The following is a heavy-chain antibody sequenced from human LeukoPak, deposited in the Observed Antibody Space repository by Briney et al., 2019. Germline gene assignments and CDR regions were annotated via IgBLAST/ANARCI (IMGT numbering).Heavy chain of an antibody. Sequence: SETLSLTCAAYGVSFSGYYWSWIRQPPGEGLEWIGEINHSGSTNYNPSLKSRVTISVDTSKTQFSLKLSSVTAADTAVYYCATRGGYCSGGSCYHFDYWGQGTLVTVSS. CDR2: INHSGST. CDR1: GVSFSGYY. CDR3: ATRGGYCSGGSCYHFDY. V-gene: IGHV4-34*01. D-gene: IGHD2-15*01. J-gene: IGHJ4*02.